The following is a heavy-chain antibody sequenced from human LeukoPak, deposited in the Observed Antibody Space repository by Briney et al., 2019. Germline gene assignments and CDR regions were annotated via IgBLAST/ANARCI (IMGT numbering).Heavy chain of an antibody. CDR1: GFTFSTYA. Sequence: PGGSLRLSCAASGFTFSTYAMSWVRQAPGKGLEWVSAISDSGGTTYYADSVKGRFTISRDNSKNTLNLQMNSLRVEDTAVYYCARGSGSCFDLWGQGTLVTVSS. J-gene: IGHJ5*02. V-gene: IGHV3-23*01. CDR3: ARGSGSCFDL. CDR2: ISDSGGTT. D-gene: IGHD1-26*01.